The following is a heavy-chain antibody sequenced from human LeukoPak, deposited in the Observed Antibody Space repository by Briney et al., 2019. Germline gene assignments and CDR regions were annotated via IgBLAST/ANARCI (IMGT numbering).Heavy chain of an antibody. CDR1: GASLTTSPYS. Sequence: PSEIRSPTCSLSGASLTTSPYSGCWIRPPPGKGLEWIGEINHSGSTNYNPSLKTRVTISVDTSKNQFSLKLSSVTGADTAVYYCARSRFGELLLYYFDYWGQGTLVTVSS. J-gene: IGHJ4*02. V-gene: IGHV4-34*01. CDR2: INHSGST. D-gene: IGHD3-10*01. CDR3: ARSRFGELLLYYFDY.